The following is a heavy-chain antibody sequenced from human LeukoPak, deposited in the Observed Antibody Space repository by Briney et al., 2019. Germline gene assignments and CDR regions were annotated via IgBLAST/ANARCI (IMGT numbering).Heavy chain of an antibody. CDR3: ARARSGTNDY. D-gene: IGHD3-10*01. Sequence: ASVNVSCKTSGYTFTGYYLHWVRQAPGQGLEWMGRINPNSGGTNYAQKFQGRVTMTRDTSISTVYMELSRLRSDDTAVYYCARARSGTNDYWGQGTLVTVSS. CDR1: GYTFTGYY. V-gene: IGHV1-2*06. J-gene: IGHJ4*02. CDR2: INPNSGGT.